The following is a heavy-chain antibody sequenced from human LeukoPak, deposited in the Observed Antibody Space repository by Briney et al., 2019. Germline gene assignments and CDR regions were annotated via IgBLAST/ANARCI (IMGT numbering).Heavy chain of an antibody. V-gene: IGHV3-74*01. D-gene: IGHD3-22*01. CDR2: INSDGSST. CDR3: ARDSRPYYYDSSGYALNV. J-gene: IGHJ6*04. CDR1: GFTFSTYA. Sequence: GGSLRLSCVASGFTFSTYAMSWVRQAPGKGLVWVSRINSDGSSTSYADSVKGRFTISRDNAKKTLYLQMNSLRAEDTAVYYCARDSRPYYYDSSGYALNVWGKGTTVTISS.